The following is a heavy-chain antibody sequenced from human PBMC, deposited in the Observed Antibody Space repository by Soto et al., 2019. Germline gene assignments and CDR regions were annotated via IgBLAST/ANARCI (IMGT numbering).Heavy chain of an antibody. Sequence: SETLSLTCTVSGGSISRGGYYWSWIRQHPGKGLEWIGYIYYSGSTYYNPSLKSRVTISVDTSKNQFSLKLSSVTAADTAVYYCARQTKIQSYNLDYWGQVTPVTVSS. CDR1: GGSISRGGYY. J-gene: IGHJ4*02. CDR3: ARQTKIQSYNLDY. V-gene: IGHV4-31*03. CDR2: IYYSGST. D-gene: IGHD1-1*01.